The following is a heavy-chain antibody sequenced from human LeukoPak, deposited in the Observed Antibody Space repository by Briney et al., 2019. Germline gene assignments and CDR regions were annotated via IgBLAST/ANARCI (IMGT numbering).Heavy chain of an antibody. CDR2: ISSSSSYI. J-gene: IGHJ4*03. CDR3: AASGGAAAGFDY. D-gene: IGHD6-13*01. Sequence: PGGCLRLSCAASGFTFSSYSMNWVRQAPGKGLEWVSSISSSSSYIYYADSVKGRFTISRDNAKNSLYLQMNSLRAEDTAVYYCAASGGAAAGFDYWGQGTMVTVSS. V-gene: IGHV3-21*01. CDR1: GFTFSSYS.